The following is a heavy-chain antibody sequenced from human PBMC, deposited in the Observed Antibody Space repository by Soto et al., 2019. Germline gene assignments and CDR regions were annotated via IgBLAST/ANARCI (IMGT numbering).Heavy chain of an antibody. CDR2: ISAYNGNT. CDR3: ARDRGVGASWPNYYYYGMDV. D-gene: IGHD1-26*01. V-gene: IGHV1-18*01. CDR1: GYTFTSYG. J-gene: IGHJ6*02. Sequence: QVQLVQSGAEVKKPGASVKVSCKASGYTFTSYGISWVRQAPGQGLEWMGWISAYNGNTHYAQKLQGRVTMTTDTSTSTAYMELRSLRSDDTAVYYCARDRGVGASWPNYYYYGMDVWGQGTTVTVCS.